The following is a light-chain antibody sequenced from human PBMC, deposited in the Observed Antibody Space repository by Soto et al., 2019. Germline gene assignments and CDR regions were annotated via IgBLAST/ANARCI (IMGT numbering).Light chain of an antibody. V-gene: IGKV3-15*01. CDR3: QQYNNRPPFT. CDR2: GAS. CDR1: QTISSN. J-gene: IGKJ3*01. Sequence: EIVMTQSPATLSVSPGERATLSCRASQTISSNLACYQQKPGRTPRLLIYGASTRAAAIPAKFSGSGSETDFTLTITSLQSEEFAAYYCQQYNNRPPFTFGPGTRVDIK.